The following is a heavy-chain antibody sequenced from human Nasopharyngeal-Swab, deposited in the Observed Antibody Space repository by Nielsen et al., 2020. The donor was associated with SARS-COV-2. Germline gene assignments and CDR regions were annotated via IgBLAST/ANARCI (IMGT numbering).Heavy chain of an antibody. D-gene: IGHD4-17*01. J-gene: IGHJ6*02. V-gene: IGHV3-30*04. Sequence: VRQAPGKGLEWVAVIPYDGSNKYYADSVKGRFTISRDNSKNTLYLQMNSLRAEDTAVYYCASLPTVTTKGYGMDVWGQGTTVTVSS. CDR2: IPYDGSNK. CDR3: ASLPTVTTKGYGMDV.